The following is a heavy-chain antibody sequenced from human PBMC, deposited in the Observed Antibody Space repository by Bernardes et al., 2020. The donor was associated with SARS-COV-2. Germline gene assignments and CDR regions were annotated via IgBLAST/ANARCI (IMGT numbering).Heavy chain of an antibody. CDR3: VGEIEGGYSYGLYYYYYMDV. CDR2: INHSGST. CDR1: GGSFSGYY. Sequence: ETLSLTCAVYGGSFSGYYWSWIRQPPGKGLEWIGEINHSGSTNYNPSLKSRVTISVDTSKNQFSLKLSSVTAADTAVYYCVGEIEGGYSYGLYYYYYMDVWGKGTTVTVSS. D-gene: IGHD5-18*01. V-gene: IGHV4-34*01. J-gene: IGHJ6*03.